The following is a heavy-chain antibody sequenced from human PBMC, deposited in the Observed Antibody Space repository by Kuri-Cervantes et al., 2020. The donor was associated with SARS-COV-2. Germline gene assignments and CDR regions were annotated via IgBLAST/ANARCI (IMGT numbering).Heavy chain of an antibody. D-gene: IGHD2-2*01. V-gene: IGHV3-21*01. Sequence: GESLKISCEVSGFLFSASAIHWVRQAPGKGLEWVSSISSSSSYIYYADSVKGRSTISRDNAKNSLYLQMNSLRAEDTAVYYCASIVVVPAAIAGATQGKGDYWGQGTLVTVSS. CDR1: GFLFSASA. CDR3: ASIVVVPAAIAGATQGKGDY. CDR2: ISSSSSYI. J-gene: IGHJ4*02.